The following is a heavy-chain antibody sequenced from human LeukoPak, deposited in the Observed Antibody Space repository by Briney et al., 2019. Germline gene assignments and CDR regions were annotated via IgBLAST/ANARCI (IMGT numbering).Heavy chain of an antibody. CDR2: IASDGSHT. D-gene: IGHD3-10*01. CDR3: ARERQDTIVHSGAFDI. V-gene: IGHV3-30-3*01. Sequence: GRSPRLSCAASAFTFSNYFMHWVRQAPGKGLEWVAVIASDGSHTFYVESVKGRFTISRDNSKKTLYLQMNSLRAEDTAVYFCARERQDTIVHSGAFDIWGQGTMVTVSS. J-gene: IGHJ3*02. CDR1: AFTFSNYF.